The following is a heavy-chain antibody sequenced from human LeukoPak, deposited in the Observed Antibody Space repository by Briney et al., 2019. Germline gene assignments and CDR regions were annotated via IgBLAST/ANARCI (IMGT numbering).Heavy chain of an antibody. CDR3: AHRHSRLFDL. Sequence: SGPALVKPTQTLTLTCTFSGFSLSTSGMCVSWIRQPPGKALEWLALIFWDDDKRYSPSLKSRLTITKDTSKNQVFLTMTNMDPVDTATYYCAHRHSRLFDLWGRGTLVTVSS. CDR2: IFWDDDK. D-gene: IGHD6-25*01. J-gene: IGHJ2*01. V-gene: IGHV2-5*08. CDR1: GFSLSTSGMC.